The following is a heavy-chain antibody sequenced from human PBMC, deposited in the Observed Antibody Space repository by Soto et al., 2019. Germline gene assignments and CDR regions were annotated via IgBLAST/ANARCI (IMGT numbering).Heavy chain of an antibody. J-gene: IGHJ5*02. CDR3: AHRTSGDYVRWFDP. CDR1: GFSLSTSEVG. D-gene: IGHD4-17*01. Sequence: QITLKESGPTLVKPTQTLTLTCTFSGFSLSTSEVGVGWIRQPPGKALEWLALIYWDGDKRYSQSLKNRLTITKDTTNNHVVLTMTNVDPVDTATYCCAHRTSGDYVRWFDPWGQGTLVTVSS. CDR2: IYWDGDK. V-gene: IGHV2-5*02.